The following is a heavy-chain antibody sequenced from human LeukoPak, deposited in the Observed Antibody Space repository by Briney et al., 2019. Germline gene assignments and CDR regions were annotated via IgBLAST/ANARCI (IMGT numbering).Heavy chain of an antibody. CDR1: GGTFSSYA. CDR3: ARVGYSYRDYYYYYMDV. J-gene: IGHJ6*03. Sequence: ASVKVSCKASGGTFSSYAISWVRQAPGQGLEWMGWISAYNGNTNYAQKLQGRVTMTTDTSTSTAYMELRSLRSDDTAVYYCARVGYSYRDYYYYYMDVWGKGTTVTVSS. CDR2: ISAYNGNT. V-gene: IGHV1-18*01. D-gene: IGHD5-18*01.